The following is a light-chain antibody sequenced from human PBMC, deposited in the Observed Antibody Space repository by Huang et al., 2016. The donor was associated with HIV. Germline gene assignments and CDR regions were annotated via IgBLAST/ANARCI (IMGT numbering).Light chain of an antibody. Sequence: EIVLTQSPGTLSLPPGERATLSCRTSQTVSSSYLAWYQQRPGQAPRLRIYGTSSRATGIPDRFSGSGSGTDFTLTISRLEPEDFAVYYCQRYGTSPLTFGGGTKVEIK. CDR3: QRYGTSPLT. J-gene: IGKJ4*01. CDR1: QTVSSSY. V-gene: IGKV3-20*01. CDR2: GTS.